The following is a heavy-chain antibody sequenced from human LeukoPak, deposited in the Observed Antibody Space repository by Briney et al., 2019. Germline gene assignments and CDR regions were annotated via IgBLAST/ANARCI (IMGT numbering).Heavy chain of an antibody. D-gene: IGHD3-3*02. J-gene: IGHJ4*02. CDR3: ARQRADRIFGVVMGFGLDY. Sequence: SETLSLTCTVSGGPFSSYYWSWIRQPPGKGLEWIGYIYYTGSANYNPSLKSRVTMLVDTSKNQFSLKLSSVTAADTAVYYCARQRADRIFGVVMGFGLDYWGRGTLVTVSS. CDR2: IYYTGSA. CDR1: GGPFSSYY. V-gene: IGHV4-59*12.